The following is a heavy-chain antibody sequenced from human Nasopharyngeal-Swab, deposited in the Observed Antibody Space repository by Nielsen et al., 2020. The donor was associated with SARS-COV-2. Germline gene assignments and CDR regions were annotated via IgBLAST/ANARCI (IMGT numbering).Heavy chain of an antibody. Sequence: WVRQAPGQGLEWMGWINAGNGNTKYSQKFQGRVTITRDTSASTAYMELSSLRSEDTAVYYCASSTAASTNYYYYYMDVWGKGTTVTVSS. J-gene: IGHJ6*03. D-gene: IGHD6-13*01. CDR3: ASSTAASTNYYYYYMDV. CDR2: INAGNGNT. V-gene: IGHV1-3*01.